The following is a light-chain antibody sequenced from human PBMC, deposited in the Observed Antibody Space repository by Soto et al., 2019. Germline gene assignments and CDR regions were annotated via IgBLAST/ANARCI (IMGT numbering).Light chain of an antibody. J-gene: IGKJ2*01. CDR2: ETS. V-gene: IGKV3-15*01. CDR1: QSITSN. CDR3: QEYNNWPKYT. Sequence: EVVMTQSPATLSVSPGERATLSCRASQSITSNLAWYQQRPGQTPRLLIYETSTRDSGIPARFSGSGSGTDFSLTITSMQSEDFAVYFCQEYNNWPKYTFGQGTKLQIK.